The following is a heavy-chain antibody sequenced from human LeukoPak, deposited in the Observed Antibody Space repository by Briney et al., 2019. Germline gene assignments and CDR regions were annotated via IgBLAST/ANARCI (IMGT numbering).Heavy chain of an antibody. D-gene: IGHD3-22*01. V-gene: IGHV1-58*01. CDR3: AAGDYYDSSGYYGWYFDL. Sequence: TSVKVSCKASGFTFTSSAVQWVRQARGQRLEWIGWIVVGSGNTNYAQKFQERVTITRDMSTSTAYMELSSLRSEDTAVYYCAAGDYYDSSGYYGWYFDLWGRGTLVTVSS. J-gene: IGHJ2*01. CDR1: GFTFTSSA. CDR2: IVVGSGNT.